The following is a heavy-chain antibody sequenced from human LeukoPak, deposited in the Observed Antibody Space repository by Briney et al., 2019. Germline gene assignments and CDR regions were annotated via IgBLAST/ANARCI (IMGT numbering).Heavy chain of an antibody. CDR3: ATVPPGYYYYGMDV. D-gene: IGHD4-17*01. CDR1: GFTFSDYY. J-gene: IGHJ6*02. CDR2: ISSSGSTI. V-gene: IGHV3-11*01. Sequence: GGSLRLSCAASGFTFSDYYMSWIRQAPGKGLEWVSYISSSGSTIYYADSVKGRFTISRGNAKNSLYLQMNSLRAEDTAVYYCATVPPGYYYYGMDVWGQGTTVTVSS.